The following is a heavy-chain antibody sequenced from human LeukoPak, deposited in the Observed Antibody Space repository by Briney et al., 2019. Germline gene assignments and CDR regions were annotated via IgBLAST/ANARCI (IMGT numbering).Heavy chain of an antibody. D-gene: IGHD2/OR15-2a*01. CDR3: ARQKEYWFDP. CDR1: GYRFTSYW. V-gene: IGHV5-51*01. J-gene: IGHJ5*02. CDR2: IYPGDSDT. Sequence: GESLEISFKGSGYRFTSYWIGWGRPMPGKGLEWMGIIYPGDSDTRYSPSFQGQVTISADKSISTAYQQWSSLKASDTAMYYCARQKEYWFDPWGQGTLVTVSS.